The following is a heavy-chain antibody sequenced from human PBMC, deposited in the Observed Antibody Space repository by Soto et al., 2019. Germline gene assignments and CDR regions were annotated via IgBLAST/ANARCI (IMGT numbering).Heavy chain of an antibody. CDR1: GDSVSSNSAA. D-gene: IGHD1-7*01. CDR2: TYYRSRWYN. J-gene: IGHJ6*03. V-gene: IGHV6-1*01. Sequence: SQTLSLTCAISGDSVSSNSAAWNWIRLSPSRGLEWLSRTYYRSRWYNDYAVSVRSRITVNPDTSKNQFSLQLTSVTPEDTAVYYCAGTTSHQWYYMDVWGKGTTVTVSS. CDR3: AGTTSHQWYYMDV.